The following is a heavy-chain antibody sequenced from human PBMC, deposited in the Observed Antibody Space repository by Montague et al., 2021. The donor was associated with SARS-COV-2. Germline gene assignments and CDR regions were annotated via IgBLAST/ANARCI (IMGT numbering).Heavy chain of an antibody. CDR1: GGSTSSYY. J-gene: IGHJ4*02. V-gene: IGHV4-59*01. D-gene: IGHD7-27*01. CDR2: IYYSGST. Sequence: SETLSLTCTVSGGSTSSYYWSWIRQPPGKGLEWIGYIYYSGSTNYNPSLKSRVTISVDTSKNQFSLKLSSVTAADTAVYYCALGFDYWGQGTLVTVSS. CDR3: ALGFDY.